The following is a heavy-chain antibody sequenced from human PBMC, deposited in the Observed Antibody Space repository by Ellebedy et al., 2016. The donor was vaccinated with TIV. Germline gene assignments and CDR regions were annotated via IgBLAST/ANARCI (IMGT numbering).Heavy chain of an antibody. CDR2: ISAYNGNT. V-gene: IGHV1-18*01. CDR1: GYTFTSYG. D-gene: IGHD3-16*01. J-gene: IGHJ6*02. CDR3: ARGFEGEYYYYGMDV. Sequence: ASVKVSCXASGYTFTSYGISWVRQAPGQGLEWMGWISAYNGNTNYAQKLQGRVTMTTDTSTSTAYMELRSLRSDDTAVYYCARGFEGEYYYYGMDVWGQGTTVTVSS.